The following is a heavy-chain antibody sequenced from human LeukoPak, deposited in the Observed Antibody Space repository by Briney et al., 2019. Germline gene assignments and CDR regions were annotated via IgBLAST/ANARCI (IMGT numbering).Heavy chain of an antibody. CDR3: VRRDNTGWNYFDY. Sequence: SETLSLTCTVSGGSINSHYWSWIRQPPGKGLEWIGDIYYKGSTNYNPSLKSRVTISVDTSKNHLSLTLTSVLAADTAIYYCVRRDNTGWNYFDYWGQGILVTVSS. V-gene: IGHV4-59*08. D-gene: IGHD6-19*01. CDR1: GGSINSHY. CDR2: IYYKGST. J-gene: IGHJ4*02.